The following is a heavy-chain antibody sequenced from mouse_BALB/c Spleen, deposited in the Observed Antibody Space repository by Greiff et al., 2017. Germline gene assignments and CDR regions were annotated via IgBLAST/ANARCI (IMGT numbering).Heavy chain of an antibody. CDR2: IYPGSGST. CDR1: GYNFTSYW. V-gene: IGHV1-55*01. Sequence: QVQLQQPGAELVKPGTSVKLSCKASGYNFTSYWINWVKLRPGQGLEWIGDIYPGSGSTNYNEKFKGKATLTVDESSSTAYMQLSSLTSEDSAVYYCARGGYFDYWGQGTTLTVSS. J-gene: IGHJ2*01. CDR3: ARGGYFDY.